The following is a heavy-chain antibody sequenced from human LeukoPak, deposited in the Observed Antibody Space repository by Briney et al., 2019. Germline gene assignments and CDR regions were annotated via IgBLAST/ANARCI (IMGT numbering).Heavy chain of an antibody. CDR1: GYSFTSYW. J-gene: IGHJ4*02. D-gene: IGHD4-17*01. CDR3: ARRYQDYGDRYGGGFDY. Sequence: GESLKISCKGSGYSFTSYWIGWVRQMPGKGLEWMGIIYPGDSDTRYSPSFQGQVTISADKSISTAYLQWSSPKASDTAMYYCARRYQDYGDRYGGGFDYWGQGTLVTVSS. CDR2: IYPGDSDT. V-gene: IGHV5-51*01.